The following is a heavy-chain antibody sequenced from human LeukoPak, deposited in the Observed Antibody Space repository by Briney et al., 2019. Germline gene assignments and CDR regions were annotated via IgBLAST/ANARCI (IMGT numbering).Heavy chain of an antibody. CDR1: GFSFISHA. CDR3: AKPGPGDSSGWRRYYFDY. CDR2: VKGSGSST. D-gene: IGHD6-19*01. J-gene: IGHJ4*02. Sequence: GGSLRLSCAASGFSFISHAMTWVRQAPGKGLEWVSTVKGSGSSTYYADSVKGRFTISRDNSKNILYLQMRSLRAHDTAVYYCAKPGPGDSSGWRRYYFDYWGRGTLVSVSS. V-gene: IGHV3-23*01.